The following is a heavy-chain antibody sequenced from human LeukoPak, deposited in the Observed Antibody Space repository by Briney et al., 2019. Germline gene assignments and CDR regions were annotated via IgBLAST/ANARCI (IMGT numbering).Heavy chain of an antibody. D-gene: IGHD6-19*01. V-gene: IGHV3-48*02. CDR3: ARPRGYSGGWLNYFDY. J-gene: IGHJ4*02. CDR2: ISSSSATI. Sequence: PGGSLRLSCAASGFTLGSYSMNWVRQAPGKGLEWVSYISSSSATIYYADSVKGRFTISRDNARNSLYPQMNSLGDEDTAVYYCARPRGYSGGWLNYFDYWGQGTLVTVSS. CDR1: GFTLGSYS.